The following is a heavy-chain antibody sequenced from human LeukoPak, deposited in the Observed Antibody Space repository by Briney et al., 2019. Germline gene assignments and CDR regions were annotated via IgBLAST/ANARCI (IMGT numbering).Heavy chain of an antibody. D-gene: IGHD2-2*01. CDR1: GGSISSYY. CDR3: ARDSTSFPFDI. V-gene: IGHV4-4*07. J-gene: IGHJ3*02. Sequence: TSVTLSLTCTVSGGSISSYYWSWIRQPAGKGLEWIGRIYTSGSTNYNPSLKSRVTMSVDTSKNQFSLKLSSVTAADTAVYYCARDSTSFPFDIWGQGTMVTVSS. CDR2: IYTSGST.